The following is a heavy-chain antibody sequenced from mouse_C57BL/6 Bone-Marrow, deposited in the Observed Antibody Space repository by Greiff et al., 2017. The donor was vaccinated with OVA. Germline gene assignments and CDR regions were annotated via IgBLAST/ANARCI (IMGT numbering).Heavy chain of an antibody. J-gene: IGHJ4*01. CDR2: IYPGSGST. V-gene: IGHV1-55*01. CDR1: GYTFTSYW. D-gene: IGHD2-4*01. CDR3: ARLGDYDNYAMDY. Sequence: QVQLQQPGAELVKPGASVKMSCKASGYTFTSYWITWVKPRPGQGLEWIGDIYPGSGSTNYNEKFKSKATLTVDTSSSTAYMQLSSLTSEDSAVYYCARLGDYDNYAMDYWGQGTSVTVSS.